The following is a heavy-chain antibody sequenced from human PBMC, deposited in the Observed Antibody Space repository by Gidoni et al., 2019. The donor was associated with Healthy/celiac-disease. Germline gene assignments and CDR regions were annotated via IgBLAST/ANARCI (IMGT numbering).Heavy chain of an antibody. CDR3: TPRMIIDDFWSGYYGY. D-gene: IGHD3-3*01. V-gene: IGHV3-15*01. CDR1: GFTFSTAW. Sequence: EVQLVESGGGLVKPGGPLRLSCAASGFTFSTAWMSWVRQAPGKGLEWVGRIKSKTDGGTTDYAAPVKGRFTISRDDSKNTLYLQMNSLKTEDTAVYYCTPRMIIDDFWSGYYGYWGQGTLVTVSS. J-gene: IGHJ4*02. CDR2: IKSKTDGGTT.